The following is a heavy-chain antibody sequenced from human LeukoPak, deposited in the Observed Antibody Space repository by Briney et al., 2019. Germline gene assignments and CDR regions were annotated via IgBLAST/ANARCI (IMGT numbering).Heavy chain of an antibody. CDR3: AKASLVEWLLCYMDV. J-gene: IGHJ6*03. CDR2: ISGSGGST. D-gene: IGHD3-3*01. Sequence: GGSLRLSCAASGFTFSSYAMSWVRQAPGKGLEWVSAISGSGGSTYYADSVKGRFTISRDNSKNTLYLQMNSLRAEDAAVYYCAKASLVEWLLCYMDVWGKGTTVTVSS. CDR1: GFTFSSYA. V-gene: IGHV3-23*01.